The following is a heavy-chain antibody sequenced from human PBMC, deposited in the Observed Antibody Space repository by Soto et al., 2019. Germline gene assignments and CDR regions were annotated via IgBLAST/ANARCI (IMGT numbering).Heavy chain of an antibody. V-gene: IGHV3-30-3*01. CDR2: ISYDGSNK. J-gene: IGHJ6*02. CDR1: GFTFSSYA. Sequence: VQLVESGGGVVQPGRSLRLSCAASGFTFSSYAMHWVRQAPGKGLEWVAVISYDGSNKYYADSVKGRFTISRDNSKNTLYLQMNSLRDEDTAVYYCASTMDVWGQGTTVTVSS. CDR3: ASTMDV.